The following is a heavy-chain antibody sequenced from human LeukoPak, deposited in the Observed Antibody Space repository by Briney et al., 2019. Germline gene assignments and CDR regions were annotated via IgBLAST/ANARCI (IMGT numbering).Heavy chain of an antibody. J-gene: IGHJ6*02. Sequence: SETLSLTCTVSAGSISSYYWSWIRQPPGKGLEWIGYIYYSGNTNYNTSLKGRVTISVDRSKNQFPLTLSSVTAADAAVYYCARLGRGSNWPTNGMDVWGQGTTVTVSS. V-gene: IGHV4-59*01. CDR3: ARLGRGSNWPTNGMDV. CDR2: IYYSGNT. CDR1: AGSISSYY. D-gene: IGHD4-11*01.